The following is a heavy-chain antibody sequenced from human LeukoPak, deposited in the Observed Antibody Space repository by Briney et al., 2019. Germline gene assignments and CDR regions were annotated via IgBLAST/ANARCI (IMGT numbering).Heavy chain of an antibody. CDR1: GGSFSGYY. D-gene: IGHD2-21*02. Sequence: SETLSLTCAVYGGSFSGYYWSWIRQPPGKGLEWIGEINHSGSTNYNPSLKSRVTISVDTSKNQFSLKLSSVTAADTAVYYCASLTYCGGDCYSVWGQGTLVTVSS. J-gene: IGHJ4*02. V-gene: IGHV4-34*01. CDR3: ASLTYCGGDCYSV. CDR2: INHSGST.